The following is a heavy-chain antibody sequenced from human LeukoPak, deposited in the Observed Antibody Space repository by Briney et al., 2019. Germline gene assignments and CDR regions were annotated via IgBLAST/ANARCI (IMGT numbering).Heavy chain of an antibody. CDR3: ARVRGRGSGSYYNYYYGMDV. CDR1: GGSFSGYY. Sequence: PSETLSLTCAVYGGSFSGYYWSWIRQPPGKGLEWIGYIYYSGSTNYNPSLKSRVTISVDTSKNQFSLKLSSVTAADTAVYYCARVRGRGSGSYYNYYYGMDVWGQGTTVTVSS. D-gene: IGHD3-10*01. CDR2: IYYSGST. V-gene: IGHV4-59*01. J-gene: IGHJ6*02.